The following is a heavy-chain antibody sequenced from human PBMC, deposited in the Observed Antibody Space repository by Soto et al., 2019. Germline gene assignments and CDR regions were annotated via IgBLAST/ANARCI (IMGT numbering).Heavy chain of an antibody. CDR3: ARSGGSGWSRYYFDY. CDR1: GGSISSSSYY. CDR2: IYYSGST. V-gene: IGHV4-39*01. Sequence: QLQLQESGPGLVKPSETLSLTCTVSGGSISSSSYYWGWIRQPPGKGLEWIGSIYYSGSTYYNPSLKSRVTISVDTSKNQFSLKLSSVTAADTAVYYCARSGGSGWSRYYFDYWGQGTLVTVSS. J-gene: IGHJ4*02. D-gene: IGHD6-19*01.